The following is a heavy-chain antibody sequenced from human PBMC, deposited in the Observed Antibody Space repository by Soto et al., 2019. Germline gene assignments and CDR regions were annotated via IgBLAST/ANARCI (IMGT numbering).Heavy chain of an antibody. Sequence: PGRSLILSCAASGFTCSSDAMSWVRQAPGKWLEWVSAISVSGGSTDYADSVKVLVTISRDNSKNTLYLQMNSLRAEDTAVYYCAKDRITLFGVALWGQGTLVTVSS. V-gene: IGHV3-23*01. CDR2: ISVSGGST. CDR1: GFTCSSDA. CDR3: AKDRITLFGVAL. J-gene: IGHJ4*02. D-gene: IGHD3-3*01.